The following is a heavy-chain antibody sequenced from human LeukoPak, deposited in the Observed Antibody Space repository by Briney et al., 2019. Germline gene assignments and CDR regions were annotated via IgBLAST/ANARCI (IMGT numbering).Heavy chain of an antibody. CDR1: GFTFSSYE. D-gene: IGHD3-10*01. CDR2: ISSSGSTI. Sequence: GGSLRLSCAASGFTFSSYEMNWVRQAPGKGLEWVSYISSSGSTIYYADSVKGRFTISRDNAKNSLYLQMNSLRGEDTAVYFCAKSHYPGYYYMDVWGKGTTVTISS. V-gene: IGHV3-48*03. CDR3: AKSHYPGYYYMDV. J-gene: IGHJ6*03.